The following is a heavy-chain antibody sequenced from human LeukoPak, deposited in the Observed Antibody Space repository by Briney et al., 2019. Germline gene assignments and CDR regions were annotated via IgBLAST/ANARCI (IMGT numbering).Heavy chain of an antibody. V-gene: IGHV3-7*01. D-gene: IGHD3-10*01. J-gene: IGHJ4*02. CDR1: GFTFSNYW. CDR2: MKEDGSEK. CDR3: ARAAYGSGGYRVDY. Sequence: PGGSLRLSCLVSGFTFSNYWMSWVRQAPGKGLEWVANMKEDGSEKYYVDSVKGRFTISRDNAKNSLYLQMNSLRAEDTAVYYCARAAYGSGGYRVDYWGQGTLVTVSS.